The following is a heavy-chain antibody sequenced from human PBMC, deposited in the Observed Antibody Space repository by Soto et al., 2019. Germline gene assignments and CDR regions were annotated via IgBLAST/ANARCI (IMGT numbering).Heavy chain of an antibody. CDR3: ARIRFLEWSIAY. D-gene: IGHD3-3*01. Sequence: SETLSLTCTVSGDSISSGSYFWGWIRQPPGRGLEYIGSMSYSRITYSNPSLAGRVTTSLDTSKNQFSLNLSSVTAADTAVYYCARIRFLEWSIAYWGQGTLVTVSS. J-gene: IGHJ4*02. CDR2: MSYSRIT. V-gene: IGHV4-39*07. CDR1: GDSISSGSYF.